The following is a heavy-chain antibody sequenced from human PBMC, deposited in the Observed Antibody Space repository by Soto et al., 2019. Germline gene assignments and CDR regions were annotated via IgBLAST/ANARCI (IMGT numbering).Heavy chain of an antibody. CDR3: ARYDVDQFQLTGTTALDAFDI. CDR1: GFTFSSYW. Sequence: GGSLRLSCAASGFTFSSYWMHWVRQAPGKGLVWVSRINSDGSSTSYADSVKGRFTISRDNAKNTLYLQMNSLRAEDTAVYYCARYDVDQFQLTGTTALDAFDIWGQGTMVTVSS. CDR2: INSDGSST. D-gene: IGHD1-20*01. J-gene: IGHJ3*02. V-gene: IGHV3-74*01.